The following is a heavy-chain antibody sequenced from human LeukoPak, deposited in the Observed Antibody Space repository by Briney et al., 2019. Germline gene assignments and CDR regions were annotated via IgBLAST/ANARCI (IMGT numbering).Heavy chain of an antibody. CDR2: IYYSGST. D-gene: IGHD3-10*01. Sequence: SESLSLTCTVSGYSISSGYYWGWIRQPPGKRLEWIGSIYYSGSTYYNPSLKSRVTISVDTSKNQFSLKLSSVTAADTAVYSCASRGRKMDYWGQGTLVTVSS. J-gene: IGHJ4*02. CDR3: ASRGRKMDY. CDR1: GYSISSGYY. V-gene: IGHV4-38-2*02.